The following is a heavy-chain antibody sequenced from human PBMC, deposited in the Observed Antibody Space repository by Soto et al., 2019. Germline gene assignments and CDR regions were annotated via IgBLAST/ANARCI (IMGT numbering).Heavy chain of an antibody. D-gene: IGHD6-13*01. CDR2: ISSSSSYT. V-gene: IGHV3-11*06. CDR1: GFTFSDYY. J-gene: IGHJ6*02. CDR3: ARDHEGYSSSWPDYYGMDV. Sequence: GSLRLSCAASGFTFSDYYMSWIRQAPGKGLEWVSYISSSSSYTNYADSVKGRFTISRDNAKNSLYLQMNSLRAEDTAVYYCARDHEGYSSSWPDYYGMDVWGQGTTVTVSS.